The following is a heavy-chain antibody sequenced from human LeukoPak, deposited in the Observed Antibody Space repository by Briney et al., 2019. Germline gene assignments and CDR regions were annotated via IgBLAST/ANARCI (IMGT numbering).Heavy chain of an antibody. CDR1: GFTFSNAW. CDR3: TTVGLEYSYI. CDR2: IKSNADGGTT. D-gene: IGHD2-15*01. V-gene: IGHV3-15*01. Sequence: GGSLRLSCAASGFTFSNAWMTWVRQAPGKGLEWVGRIKSNADGGTTDYAAPVKGRFTISRDDSKNTLYLQMNSLKIEDTAVYYCTTVGLEYSYIWGQGTMVTVS. J-gene: IGHJ3*02.